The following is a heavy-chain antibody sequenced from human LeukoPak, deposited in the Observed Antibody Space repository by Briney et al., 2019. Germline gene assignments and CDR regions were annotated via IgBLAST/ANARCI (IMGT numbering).Heavy chain of an antibody. V-gene: IGHV1-18*01. D-gene: IGHD6-6*01. J-gene: IGHJ3*02. Sequence: ASVKVSCKASGYSFGSSSINWVRQAPGQGLEWMGWISTYDGNIRYEQKLQGRVTLTTDTSTNTAYMELRSLKSDDTAVYYCARSTIAARGDIWGQGTMVTVS. CDR3: ARSTIAARGDI. CDR2: ISTYDGNI. CDR1: GYSFGSSS.